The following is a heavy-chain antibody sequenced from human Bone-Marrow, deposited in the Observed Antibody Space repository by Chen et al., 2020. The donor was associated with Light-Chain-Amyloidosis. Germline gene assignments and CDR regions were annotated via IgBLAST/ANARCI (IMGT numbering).Heavy chain of an antibody. V-gene: IGHV4-39*01. Sequence: QLQLQESGPGLVRPSETLSLTCTVSGGSISINSYYWGCIRQPPGKGLEWIGSMSYSGSTYYSPSLKSRVTISVDTPKNQFSLRLNSVTAADTALYYCARMFGFCSGGSCYSAYFDYWGQGALVTVSS. J-gene: IGHJ4*02. CDR2: MSYSGST. CDR3: ARMFGFCSGGSCYSAYFDY. CDR1: GGSISINSYY. D-gene: IGHD2-15*01.